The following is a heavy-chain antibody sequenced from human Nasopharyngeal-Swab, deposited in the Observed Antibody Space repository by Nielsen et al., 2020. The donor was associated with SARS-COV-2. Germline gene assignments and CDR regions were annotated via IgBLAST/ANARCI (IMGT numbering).Heavy chain of an antibody. CDR3: ARGGYSSGWVVY. Sequence: WGSLRLSCTVSGYSISSGYYWGWIRQPPGKGLEWIGSIYHSGSTYYNPSLKSRVTISVDTSKNQFSLKLSSVTAADTAVYYCARGGYSSGWVVYWGQGTLVTVSS. D-gene: IGHD6-19*01. J-gene: IGHJ4*02. CDR1: GYSISSGYY. V-gene: IGHV4-38-2*02. CDR2: IYHSGST.